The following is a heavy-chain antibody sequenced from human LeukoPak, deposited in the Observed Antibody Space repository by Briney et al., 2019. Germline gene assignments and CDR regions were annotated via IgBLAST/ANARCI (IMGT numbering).Heavy chain of an antibody. CDR3: ASSYYDFWSGYQYYFDY. CDR2: INHSGST. Sequence: SETLSLTCAVYGGSFSGYYWSWIRQPPGKGLEWIGEINHSGSTNYNPSLKSRVTISVDTSKNQFSLKLSSVTAVDTAVYYCASSYYDFWSGYQYYFDYWGQGTLVTVSS. CDR1: GGSFSGYY. J-gene: IGHJ4*02. D-gene: IGHD3-3*01. V-gene: IGHV4-34*01.